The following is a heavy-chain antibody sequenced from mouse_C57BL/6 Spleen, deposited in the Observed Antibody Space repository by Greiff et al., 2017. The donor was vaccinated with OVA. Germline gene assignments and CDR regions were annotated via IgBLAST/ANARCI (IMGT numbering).Heavy chain of an antibody. J-gene: IGHJ2*01. Sequence: DVKLVESGGGLVQPGGSLSLSCAASGFTFTDYYMRWVRQPPGKALEWLGFIRNKANGYTTEYSASVKGRFTISRDNSQSILYLQMNALRAEDSATYYCARLRRADYFDYWGQGTTLTVSS. V-gene: IGHV7-3*01. D-gene: IGHD2-12*01. CDR1: GFTFTDYY. CDR2: IRNKANGYTT. CDR3: ARLRRADYFDY.